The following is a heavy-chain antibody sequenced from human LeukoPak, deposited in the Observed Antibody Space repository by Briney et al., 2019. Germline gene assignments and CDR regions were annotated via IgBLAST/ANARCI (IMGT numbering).Heavy chain of an antibody. D-gene: IGHD6-19*01. J-gene: IGHJ4*02. Sequence: ASVKVSCKASGHTSTTYAIHWVRQAPGQGLEWMGWINAGNGNIKYSQKFQGRVTMTRDTSTSAVYMEVSSLRSEDTAVYYCARGGSLAVAPHQYYFDYWGQGTLVTVSS. CDR1: GHTSTTYA. CDR3: ARGGSLAVAPHQYYFDY. CDR2: INAGNGNI. V-gene: IGHV1-3*01.